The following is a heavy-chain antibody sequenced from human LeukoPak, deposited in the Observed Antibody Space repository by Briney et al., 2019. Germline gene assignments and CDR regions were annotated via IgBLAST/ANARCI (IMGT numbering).Heavy chain of an antibody. V-gene: IGHV1-46*01. CDR1: GYTFTSYY. D-gene: IGHD6-13*01. CDR3: ARDQGGAAAAPGYFQH. CDR2: INPSGGST. Sequence: ASVKASCKASGYTFTSYYMHWVRQAPGQGLEWMGIINPSGGSTSYAQKFQGRVTMTRDTSTSTVYMELSSLRSEDTAVYYCARDQGGAAAAPGYFQHWGQGTLVTVSS. J-gene: IGHJ1*01.